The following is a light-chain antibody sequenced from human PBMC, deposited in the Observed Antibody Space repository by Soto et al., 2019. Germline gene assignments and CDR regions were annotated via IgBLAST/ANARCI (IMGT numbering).Light chain of an antibody. CDR2: RNN. Sequence: QSVLTQPPSASGTPGQRVTISCSGGSSNIGTDSVNWYQQLPGTAPKVIIYRNNQRPSGVPDRFSGSKSDTSASLGISGLQSEDEADYYCAAWDDSLSGVVFGGGTKLTVL. V-gene: IGLV1-44*01. J-gene: IGLJ2*01. CDR3: AAWDDSLSGVV. CDR1: SSNIGTDS.